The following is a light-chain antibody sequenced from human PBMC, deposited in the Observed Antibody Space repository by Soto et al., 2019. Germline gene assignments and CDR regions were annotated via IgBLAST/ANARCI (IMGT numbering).Light chain of an antibody. V-gene: IGKV1-39*01. CDR2: GAS. Sequence: DIQMTQSPSSLSASVGDRVTITCRASQSISNYLNWYQQKPGKAPKLLIYGASSLQSGVPSRFSGSGSGTDFTLTISSLQPEDFATYYCQQSYSVPLTFGGGTKVEIK. J-gene: IGKJ4*01. CDR1: QSISNY. CDR3: QQSYSVPLT.